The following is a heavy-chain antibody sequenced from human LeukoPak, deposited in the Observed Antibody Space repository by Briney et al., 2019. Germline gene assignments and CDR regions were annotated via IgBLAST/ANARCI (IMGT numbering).Heavy chain of an antibody. D-gene: IGHD1-26*01. Sequence: SETLSLTCTVSGGSISSSSYYWAWIPQPPGKGLEWIVSISYSVTTYYNPSLKSRVTISVDTSKNHFSLKLSSVTAADTAVYYCARHLRGATIYYDYWGQGTLVTVSS. J-gene: IGHJ4*02. CDR3: ARHLRGATIYYDY. V-gene: IGHV4-39*01. CDR2: ISYSVTT. CDR1: GGSISSSSYY.